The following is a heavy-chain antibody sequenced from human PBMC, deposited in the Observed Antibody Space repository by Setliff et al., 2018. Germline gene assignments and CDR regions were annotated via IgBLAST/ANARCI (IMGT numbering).Heavy chain of an antibody. Sequence: NPSETLSLTCTVSGGSVNSGYDNWNWLRQPAGKGLEWIGHVNRRGSTDFSPSLKSRVTISLDTSKNQFSLNLSSVTAADTAVYYCARVVGYDFWSGYYIYYYYYMDVWGKGTTVTVSS. J-gene: IGHJ6*03. CDR3: ARVVGYDFWSGYYIYYYYYMDV. CDR2: VNRRGST. CDR1: GGSVNSGYDN. V-gene: IGHV4-61*10. D-gene: IGHD3-3*01.